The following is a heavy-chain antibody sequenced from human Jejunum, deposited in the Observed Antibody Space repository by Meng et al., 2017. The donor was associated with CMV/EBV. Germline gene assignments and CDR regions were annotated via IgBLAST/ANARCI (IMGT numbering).Heavy chain of an antibody. Sequence: SGFTFSSYEMNWVRQIPGKGLEWISSISAITSAIYYAASVKGRFTISRDNVKNSLYLLMESLRADDTAIYYCVRGGSSGTLKYFDYWGQGALVTVSS. CDR3: VRGGSSGTLKYFDY. J-gene: IGHJ4*02. CDR1: GFTFSSYE. D-gene: IGHD3-3*01. V-gene: IGHV3-48*03. CDR2: ISAITSAI.